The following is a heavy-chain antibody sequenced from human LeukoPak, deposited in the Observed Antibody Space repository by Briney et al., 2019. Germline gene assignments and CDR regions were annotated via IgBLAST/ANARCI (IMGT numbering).Heavy chain of an antibody. Sequence: PSETLSLTCTVSGGSISSGDYYWSWICQPPGKGLEWIGYIYYSGSTYYNPSLKSRVTISVDTSKNQFSLKLSSVTAADTAVYYCARVKQDYGETLDYWGQGTLVTVSS. CDR2: IYYSGST. D-gene: IGHD4-17*01. CDR3: ARVKQDYGETLDY. CDR1: GGSISSGDYY. V-gene: IGHV4-30-4*01. J-gene: IGHJ4*02.